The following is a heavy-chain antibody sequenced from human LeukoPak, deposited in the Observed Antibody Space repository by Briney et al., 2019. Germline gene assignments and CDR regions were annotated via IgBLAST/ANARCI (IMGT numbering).Heavy chain of an antibody. CDR1: GFTFSNYW. J-gene: IGHJ3*02. CDR2: IKQDGSEQ. V-gene: IGHV3-7*01. CDR3: ARASRSFSYYYDSSGYYHAYDAFDI. D-gene: IGHD3-22*01. Sequence: QSGGSLRLSCAAYGFTFSNYWMNWVRQAPGKGLEWVANIKQDGSEQYYVDSVKGRFTISRDNAKNSLYLQMNSLRAEDTAVYYCARASRSFSYYYDSSGYYHAYDAFDIWGQGTMVTVSS.